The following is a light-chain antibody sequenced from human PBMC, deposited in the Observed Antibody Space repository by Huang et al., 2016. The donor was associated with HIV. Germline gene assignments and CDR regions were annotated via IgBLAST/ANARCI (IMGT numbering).Light chain of an antibody. Sequence: EIVMTQSPATLSVSPGEGATLACRASQSVSSNLAWYQQKVGQAPRLLIYAASTRATGIPARFSGSGSGTEFTLNIRSLQSEDFAVYYCQQYNSWPPLTFGGGTKVEIK. CDR2: AAS. CDR1: QSVSSN. CDR3: QQYNSWPPLT. J-gene: IGKJ4*01. V-gene: IGKV3-15*01.